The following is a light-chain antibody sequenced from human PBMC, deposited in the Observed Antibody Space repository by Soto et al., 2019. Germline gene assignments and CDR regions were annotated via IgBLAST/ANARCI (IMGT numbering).Light chain of an antibody. J-gene: IGKJ1*01. CDR3: QKYDNWPPWT. CDR1: QTVSGN. CDR2: GAS. Sequence: EIVMTQSPATLYVSPGERVGLSCWASQTVSGNLAWYQQKPGQAPRLLIYGASTRATGIPARFSGSGSGTDFTPTISRLQSEDCAVYYCQKYDNWPPWTFGQGTKVDIK. V-gene: IGKV3-15*01.